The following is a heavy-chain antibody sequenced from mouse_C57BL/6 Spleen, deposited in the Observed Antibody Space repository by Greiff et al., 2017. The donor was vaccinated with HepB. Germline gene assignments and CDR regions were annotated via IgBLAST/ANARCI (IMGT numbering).Heavy chain of an antibody. CDR2: IDPSDSET. J-gene: IGHJ2*01. Sequence: QVHVKQPGAELVRPGSSVKLSCKASGYTFTSYWMHWVKQRPIQGLEWIGNIDPSDSETHYNQKFKDKATLTVDKSSSTAYMQLSSLTSADSAVYCCAREGFSFDYWGQGTTLTVSS. CDR1: GYTFTSYW. CDR3: AREGFSFDY. V-gene: IGHV1-52*01.